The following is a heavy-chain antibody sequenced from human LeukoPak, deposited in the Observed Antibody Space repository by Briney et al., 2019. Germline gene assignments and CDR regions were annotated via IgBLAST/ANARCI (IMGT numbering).Heavy chain of an antibody. CDR2: LSGSGGTT. J-gene: IGHJ5*02. CDR3: AKDTSHYDILTGYYKVGWFDP. V-gene: IGHV3-23*01. Sequence: GGSLRLSCAASGFTFSSYAMSWVRQAPGKGLEWVSALSGSGGTTYYADSVKGRFTISRDNSKNTLYLQMNSLRAEDTAVYYCAKDTSHYDILTGYYKVGWFDPWGQGTLVTVSS. D-gene: IGHD3-9*01. CDR1: GFTFSSYA.